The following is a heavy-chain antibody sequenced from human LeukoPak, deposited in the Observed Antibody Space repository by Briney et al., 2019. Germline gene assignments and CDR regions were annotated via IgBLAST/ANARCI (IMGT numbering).Heavy chain of an antibody. J-gene: IGHJ3*01. CDR3: ARESHERAFDV. CDR1: GGSFSGYY. D-gene: IGHD5-24*01. V-gene: IGHV4-34*01. Sequence: SETLSLTCAVYGGSFSGYYWSWIRQPPGKGLEWIGEINHSGSTNYNPSLKSRVTMSVDTSKNQFSLKLSSVTAADTAIYYCARESHERAFDVWGQGTMVTVSS. CDR2: INHSGST.